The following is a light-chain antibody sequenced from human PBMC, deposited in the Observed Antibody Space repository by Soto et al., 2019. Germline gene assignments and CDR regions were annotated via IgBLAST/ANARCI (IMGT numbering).Light chain of an antibody. J-gene: IGKJ1*01. Sequence: EIVLTQSPGTPSLSPGERATLSCRASQSFNSIYLAWYQQKPGQAPRLLIYDASNRATGIPARFSGSGSGTDFTLTISSLEPEDFAVYYCQHRMNWPWTFGQGTKVDIK. V-gene: IGKV3D-20*02. CDR3: QHRMNWPWT. CDR2: DAS. CDR1: QSFNSIY.